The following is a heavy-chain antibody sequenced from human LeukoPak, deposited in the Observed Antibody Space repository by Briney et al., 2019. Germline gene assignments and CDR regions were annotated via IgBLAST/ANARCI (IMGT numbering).Heavy chain of an antibody. CDR3: ARVGHRDEGYFDY. V-gene: IGHV1-46*01. Sequence: ASVKVSCKATGYTFTSYYMHWVRQAPGQGLEWMGIINPSGGSTSYAQKFQGRVTMTRDTSTSTVYMELSSLRSDDTAVYYCARVGHRDEGYFDYWGQGTLVTVSS. CDR1: GYTFTSYY. CDR2: INPSGGST. D-gene: IGHD5-24*01. J-gene: IGHJ4*02.